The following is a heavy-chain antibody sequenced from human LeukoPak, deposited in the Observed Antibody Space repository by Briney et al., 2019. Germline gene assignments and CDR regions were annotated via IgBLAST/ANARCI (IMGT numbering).Heavy chain of an antibody. CDR3: ARVDYGSGSYFDY. D-gene: IGHD3-10*01. CDR1: GFTVSSNY. J-gene: IGHJ4*02. CDR2: IYSGGST. V-gene: IGHV3-53*01. Sequence: GGSLRLSCAASGFTVSSNYMSWVRRAPGKGLEWVSVIYSGGSTDYADSVKGRFAISRDNSKNMLYLQLNSLRSEDTAVYYCARVDYGSGSYFDYWGQGTLVTVSS.